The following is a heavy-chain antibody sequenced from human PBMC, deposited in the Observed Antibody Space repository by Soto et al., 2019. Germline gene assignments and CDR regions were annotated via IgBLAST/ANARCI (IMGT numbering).Heavy chain of an antibody. J-gene: IGHJ4*02. D-gene: IGHD2-15*01. CDR3: ARFVPCRDGSCALDS. CDR2: IYYTGST. V-gene: IGHV4-59*12. Sequence: TSETLSLTCTVSGGSISSYYWSWIRQPPGKGLEWIGYIYYTGSTNYNPSLKSRVPISVETSKNLFPLKLSFVPAADRAFFFCARFVPCRDGSCALDSGGKGTRVTVSS. CDR1: GGSISSYY.